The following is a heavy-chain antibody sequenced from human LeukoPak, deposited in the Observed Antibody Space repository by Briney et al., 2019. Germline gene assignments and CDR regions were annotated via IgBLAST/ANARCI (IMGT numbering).Heavy chain of an antibody. CDR1: GGSISSGGYY. J-gene: IGHJ4*02. CDR2: IYHSGST. D-gene: IGHD4-17*01. CDR3: ARGVTLTTVTTSFDY. Sequence: SETLSLTCTVSGGSISSGGYYWSWIRQPPGKGLEWIGYIYHSGSTYYNPSLKSRVTISVDRSKNQFSLKLSSVTAADTAVYYCARGVTLTTVTTSFDYWGQGTLVTVSS. V-gene: IGHV4-30-2*01.